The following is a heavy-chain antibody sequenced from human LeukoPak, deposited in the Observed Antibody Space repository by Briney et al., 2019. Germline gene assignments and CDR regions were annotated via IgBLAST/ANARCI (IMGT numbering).Heavy chain of an antibody. J-gene: IGHJ4*02. CDR1: GGSISSGGYS. D-gene: IGHD2/OR15-2a*01. CDR2: IYHSGST. V-gene: IGHV4-30-2*01. CDR3: ARFYQGGYFDY. Sequence: SQTLSLTCAVSGGSISSGGYSWSWIRQPPGKGLEWIGYIYHSGSTYYHPSLKSRVSISVDRSKNQFSLKLSSVTAADTAVYYCARFYQGGYFDYWGQGTLVTVSS.